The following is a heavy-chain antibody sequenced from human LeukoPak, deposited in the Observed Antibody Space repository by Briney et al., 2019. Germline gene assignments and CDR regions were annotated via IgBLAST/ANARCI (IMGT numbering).Heavy chain of an antibody. CDR2: IYGSGSI. Sequence: SETLSLTSTVFGRSVNYVYLRCIRQPAGKGLEWIGCIYGSGSINYHPSLRSRSAMSLDTPKNQFSLKLRSGTAAAPAVYKCAMHRGLYGEVFFDPWGQGTLVTVSS. CDR3: AMHRGLYGEVFFDP. D-gene: IGHD3-10*01. V-gene: IGHV4-4*07. J-gene: IGHJ5*02. CDR1: GRSVNYVY.